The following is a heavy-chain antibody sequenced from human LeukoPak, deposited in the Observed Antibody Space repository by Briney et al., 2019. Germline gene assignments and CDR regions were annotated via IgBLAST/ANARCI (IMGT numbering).Heavy chain of an antibody. D-gene: IGHD6-19*01. Sequence: ASVKVSCKVSGYTLTELSMHWVRQAPGKGLEWMGGFDPEDGETIYAQKFQGRVTMTEDTSTDTAYMELSSLRSGDTAVYYCATEGTIAVAGSFDYWGQGTLVTVSS. CDR2: FDPEDGET. V-gene: IGHV1-24*01. CDR3: ATEGTIAVAGSFDY. CDR1: GYTLTELS. J-gene: IGHJ4*02.